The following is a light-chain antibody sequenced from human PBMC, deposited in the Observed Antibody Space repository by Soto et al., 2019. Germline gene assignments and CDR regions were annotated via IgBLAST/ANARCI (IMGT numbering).Light chain of an antibody. CDR1: QSVSSSY. J-gene: IGKJ4*01. CDR3: QQYGSSPRVT. V-gene: IGKV3-20*01. CDR2: GAS. Sequence: EMVLTQSPGTLSLSPGERATHSCRASQSVSSSYLAWYQQKPGQAPRLLIYGASSRATGIPDRFSGSGSGTDFTLTISRLEPEDFAVYYCQQYGSSPRVTFGGGTKVEIK.